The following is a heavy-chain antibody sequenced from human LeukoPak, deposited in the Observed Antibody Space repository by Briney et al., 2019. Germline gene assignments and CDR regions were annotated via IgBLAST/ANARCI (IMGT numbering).Heavy chain of an antibody. CDR1: GFTFSSYG. CDR3: AKDLEYYYGSGPDY. Sequence: GGSLRLSCAASGFTFSSYGMHWVRQAPGKGLEWVAFIRYDGSNKYYADSVKGRFTISRDNSKNTLYRQMNSLRAEDTAVYYCAKDLEYYYGSGPDYWGQGTLVTVSS. V-gene: IGHV3-30*02. D-gene: IGHD3-10*01. CDR2: IRYDGSNK. J-gene: IGHJ4*02.